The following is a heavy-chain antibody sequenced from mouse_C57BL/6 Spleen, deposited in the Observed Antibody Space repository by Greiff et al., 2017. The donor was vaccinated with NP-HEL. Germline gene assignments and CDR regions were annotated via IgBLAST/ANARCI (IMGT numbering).Heavy chain of an antibody. CDR1: GYTFTDYE. V-gene: IGHV1-15*01. J-gene: IGHJ4*01. CDR2: IDPETGGT. CDR3: TRRQTAQAYAMDY. D-gene: IGHD3-2*02. Sequence: QVQLQQSGAELVRPGASVTLSCKASGYTFTDYEMHWVKQTPVHGLEWIGAIDPETGGTAYNQKFKGKAILTADKSSSTAYMELRSLTSEDSAVYYCTRRQTAQAYAMDYWGQGTSVTVSS.